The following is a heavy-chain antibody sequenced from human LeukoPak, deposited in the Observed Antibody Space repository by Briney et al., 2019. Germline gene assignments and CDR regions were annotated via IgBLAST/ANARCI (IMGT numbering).Heavy chain of an antibody. V-gene: IGHV3-30*18. D-gene: IGHD1-1*01. CDR1: GFTFSSYG. CDR2: ISYDGSNK. J-gene: IGHJ4*02. Sequence: GGSLRLSCAVSGFTFSSYGMHWVRQAPGKGLEWVAVISYDGSNKYYADSVKGRFTISRDNSKNTLYLELNSLRVEDTATFYCAKGQELDDGVFDSWGQGTMVTVSS. CDR3: AKGQELDDGVFDS.